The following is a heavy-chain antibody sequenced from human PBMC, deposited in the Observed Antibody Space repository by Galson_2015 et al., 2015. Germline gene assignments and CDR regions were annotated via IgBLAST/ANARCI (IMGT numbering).Heavy chain of an antibody. D-gene: IGHD1-14*01. Sequence: SLRLSCAASGFTFSTYAIHWVRQALGKGLEWVAVISYDGSKKSSADSVKGRFSVSRGNSKNTVYLQMSSLRVEDTAVYYCARDGPKGLTSFDYWGQGTLVTVAS. CDR3: ARDGPKGLTSFDY. CDR2: ISYDGSKK. CDR1: GFTFSTYA. J-gene: IGHJ4*02. V-gene: IGHV3-30-3*01.